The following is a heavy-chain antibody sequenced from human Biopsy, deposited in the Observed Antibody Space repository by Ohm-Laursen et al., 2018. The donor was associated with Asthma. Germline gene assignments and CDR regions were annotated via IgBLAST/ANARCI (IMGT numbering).Heavy chain of an antibody. CDR3: ARLTGNFRIDY. Sequence: SDTLSLTCSVAGGSISISGFYSGWIRQPPGKGLEWIGSIHYSGSTYFNPSLKSRVTIFVDTSKNQFSLKVDSVTAADTAVYYCARLTGNFRIDYWGQGTLVTVSS. CDR1: GGSISISGFY. V-gene: IGHV4-39*01. D-gene: IGHD4-23*01. CDR2: IHYSGST. J-gene: IGHJ4*02.